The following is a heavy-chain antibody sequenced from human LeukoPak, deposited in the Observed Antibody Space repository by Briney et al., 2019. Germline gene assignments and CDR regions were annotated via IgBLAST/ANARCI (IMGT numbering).Heavy chain of an antibody. CDR1: GGSISSYY. CDR3: AGGYYDSSGYYYSPEGYDAFDI. CDR2: IYYSGNT. V-gene: IGHV4-59*04. J-gene: IGHJ3*02. D-gene: IGHD3-22*01. Sequence: SETLSLTCTVSGGSISSYYWSGGRQPPGKGREWSGNIYYSGNTYYNPSLKSRVTISVDTSKNQFSLKLTSVPAADTAVYYCAGGYYDSSGYYYSPEGYDAFDIWGQGTMVTVSS.